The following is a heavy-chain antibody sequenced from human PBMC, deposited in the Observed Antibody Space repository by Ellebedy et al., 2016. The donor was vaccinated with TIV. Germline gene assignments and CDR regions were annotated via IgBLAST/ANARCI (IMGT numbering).Heavy chain of an antibody. J-gene: IGHJ5*02. CDR3: ARSRLRFGPPFDP. Sequence: GGSLRLSXAASGFTYSNYVMTWVRQAPVKGLVWVSAISGSGGSTYYVDSVKGRFTVSRDNAKTSLYLQMDSLRVEDTAVYYCARSRLRFGPPFDPWGQGTLVTVSS. D-gene: IGHD5-12*01. CDR2: ISGSGGST. CDR1: GFTYSNYV. V-gene: IGHV3-23*01.